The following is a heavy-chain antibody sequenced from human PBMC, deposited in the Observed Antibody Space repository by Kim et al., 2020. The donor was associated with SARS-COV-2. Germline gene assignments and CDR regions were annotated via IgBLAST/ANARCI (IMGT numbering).Heavy chain of an antibody. V-gene: IGHV3-30*04. CDR2: ISYDGSNK. J-gene: IGHJ4*01. Sequence: GGSLRLSCAASGFTFSSYAMHWVRQAPGKGLEWVAVISYDGSNKYYADSVKGRFTISRDNSKNTLYLQMNSLRAEDTAVYYCARDPTYYYGSGSYHFDY. CDR1: GFTFSSYA. CDR3: ARDPTYYYGSGSYHFDY. D-gene: IGHD3-10*01.